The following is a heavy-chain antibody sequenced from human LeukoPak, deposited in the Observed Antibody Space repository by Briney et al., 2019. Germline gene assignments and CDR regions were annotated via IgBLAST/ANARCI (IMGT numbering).Heavy chain of an antibody. J-gene: IGHJ5*02. Sequence: GSLVKVSCKASGGTFISYAISWVRQAPGQGLEWMGGIIPIFGTANYAQRLQGRVTITADESTSTAYMELSSLRSEDTAVYYCASFEEPAPWGQGTLVTVSS. CDR1: GGTFISYA. V-gene: IGHV1-69*01. CDR2: IIPIFGTA. CDR3: ASFEEPAP. D-gene: IGHD3-9*01.